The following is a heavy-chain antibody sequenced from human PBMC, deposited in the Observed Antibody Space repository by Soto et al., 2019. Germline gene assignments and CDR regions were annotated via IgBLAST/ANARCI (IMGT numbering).Heavy chain of an antibody. CDR1: GYVFIGYG. J-gene: IGHJ4*01. D-gene: IGHD3-10*01. CDR3: ARDLDGSGSYYTDY. CDR2: ISTYNGNT. V-gene: IGHV1-18*01. Sequence: ASVKVSCTASGYVFIGYGISWVRQAPGQGLEWMGRISTYNGNTNYAQNLQGRVTMTTDTSTSTAYMELRSLRSDDTAVYYCARDLDGSGSYYTDYRGQ.